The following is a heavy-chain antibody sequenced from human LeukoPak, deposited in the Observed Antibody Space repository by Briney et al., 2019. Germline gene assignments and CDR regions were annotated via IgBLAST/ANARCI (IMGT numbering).Heavy chain of an antibody. Sequence: GGSLRLSCAASGFTFSSYGMHWVRQAPGKGLEWVAVISYDGSNKYYADSVKGRFTISRDNSKNTLYLQMNSLRAEDTAVYYCAKDVTTHGQGADYWGQGTLVTVSS. CDR2: ISYDGSNK. D-gene: IGHD4-11*01. J-gene: IGHJ4*02. CDR1: GFTFSSYG. CDR3: AKDVTTHGQGADY. V-gene: IGHV3-30*18.